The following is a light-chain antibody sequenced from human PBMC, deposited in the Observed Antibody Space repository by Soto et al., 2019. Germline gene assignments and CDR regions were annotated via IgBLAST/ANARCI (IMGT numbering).Light chain of an antibody. J-gene: IGKJ2*01. Sequence: DIQMTQSPSTLSASVGDRVTITCRANQSISSWLAWYQQKPGKAPKLLIYKASSLESGVPSRFSGSGSGTEFTLTISSLQPDDFATYYCQQHNSLYTFGQGTKLEIK. CDR2: KAS. CDR1: QSISSW. CDR3: QQHNSLYT. V-gene: IGKV1-5*03.